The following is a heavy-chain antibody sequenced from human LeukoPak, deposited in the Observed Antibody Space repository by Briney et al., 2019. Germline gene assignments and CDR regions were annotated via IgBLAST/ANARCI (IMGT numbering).Heavy chain of an antibody. CDR3: ARDVYASPIVVVPAGFDP. Sequence: GGSLRLSCAASGFTFSSYAMSWVRQAPGKGLEWVSSISSSSSYIYYADSVKGRFTISRDNAKNSLYLQMNGLRAEDTAVYYCARDVYASPIVVVPAGFDPWGQGTLVTVSS. J-gene: IGHJ5*02. CDR2: ISSSSSYI. CDR1: GFTFSSYA. D-gene: IGHD2-2*01. V-gene: IGHV3-21*01.